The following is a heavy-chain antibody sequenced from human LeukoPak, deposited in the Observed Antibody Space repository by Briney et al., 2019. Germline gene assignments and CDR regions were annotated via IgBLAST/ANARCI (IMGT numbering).Heavy chain of an antibody. Sequence: ASVKVSCKASGGTFSTYAISWVRQAPGQGLEWMGWISAYNGNTNYAQKLQGRVTMTTDTSTSTAYMELRSLRSDDTAVYYCATITHQYYDILTGYSPDDAFDIWGQGTMVTVSS. D-gene: IGHD3-9*01. CDR3: ATITHQYYDILTGYSPDDAFDI. V-gene: IGHV1-18*01. J-gene: IGHJ3*02. CDR2: ISAYNGNT. CDR1: GGTFSTYA.